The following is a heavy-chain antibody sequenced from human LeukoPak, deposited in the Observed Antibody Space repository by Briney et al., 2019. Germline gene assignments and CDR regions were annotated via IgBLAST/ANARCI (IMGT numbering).Heavy chain of an antibody. CDR3: ARDGVVRPPDCSSTSCPYNYYYYGMDV. V-gene: IGHV1-69*02. CDR2: IIPILGIA. J-gene: IGHJ6*02. CDR1: GGTFSSYT. D-gene: IGHD2-2*01. Sequence: SVKVSCKASGGTFSSYTICWVRQAPGQGLEWMGRIIPILGIANYAQKFQGRVTITADKSTSTAYMELSSLRSEDTAVYYCARDGVVRPPDCSSTSCPYNYYYYGMDVWGQGTTVTVSS.